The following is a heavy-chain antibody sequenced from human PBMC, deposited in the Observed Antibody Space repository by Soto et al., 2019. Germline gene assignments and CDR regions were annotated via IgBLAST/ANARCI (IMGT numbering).Heavy chain of an antibody. CDR3: ARGPGYYFDY. J-gene: IGHJ4*02. Sequence: GGSLRLSCAASGFTFSSYAMHWVRQAPGKGLEYVSAISSNGGSTYYANSVRGRFTISRDNSKNTLYLQMGSLRAEDMAVYYCARGPGYYFDYWGQGTLVTVSS. V-gene: IGHV3-64*01. CDR2: ISSNGGST. CDR1: GFTFSSYA.